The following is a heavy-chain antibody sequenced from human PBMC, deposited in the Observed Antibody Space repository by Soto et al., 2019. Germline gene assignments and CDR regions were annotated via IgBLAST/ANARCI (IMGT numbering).Heavy chain of an antibody. D-gene: IGHD2-8*01. J-gene: IGHJ5*02. CDR3: AREVSYWFDP. CDR2: MNPNSGNT. CDR1: GNTVPNYA. Sequence: ASVKVSCKASGNTVPNYAIHWVRQATGQGLEWMGWMNPNSGNTGYAQKFQGRVTMTRNTSISTAYMELSSLRSEDTAVYYCAREVSYWFDPWGQGTLVTVSS. V-gene: IGHV1-8*02.